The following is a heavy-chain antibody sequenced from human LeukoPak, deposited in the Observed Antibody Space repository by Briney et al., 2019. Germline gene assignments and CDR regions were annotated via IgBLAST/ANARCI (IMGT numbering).Heavy chain of an antibody. Sequence: PSETLSLTCGVYGGSFSGYYWNWIRQSPGKGLEWIGEINHSGSTNYNPSLKSRVTMSVDTSQKQFSLRLTSVTAADTAVYYCARALYDSVSRLLDYWGQGTLVTVSS. J-gene: IGHJ4*02. V-gene: IGHV4-34*01. D-gene: IGHD3-22*01. CDR3: ARALYDSVSRLLDY. CDR1: GGSFSGYY. CDR2: INHSGST.